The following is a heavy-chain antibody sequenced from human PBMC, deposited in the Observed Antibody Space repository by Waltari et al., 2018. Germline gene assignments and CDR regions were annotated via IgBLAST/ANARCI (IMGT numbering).Heavy chain of an antibody. V-gene: IGHV4-4*07. CDR3: ARETRHGDWFDP. D-gene: IGHD3-16*01. CDR1: GDSVVSNY. Sequence: QVQLHESGPGLVQPSETLSLACSVSGDSVVSNYWSWIRQSAGKGMVWIGRIYVGWTTNYNPALSGRVSMSVDMSKNQIFLKIMSVTAADTGVYYCARETRHGDWFDPWGQGTLVTVSS. J-gene: IGHJ5*02. CDR2: IYVGWTT.